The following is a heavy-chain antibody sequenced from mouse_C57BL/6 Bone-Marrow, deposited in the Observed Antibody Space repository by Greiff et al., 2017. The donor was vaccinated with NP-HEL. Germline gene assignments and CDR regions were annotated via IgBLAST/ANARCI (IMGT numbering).Heavy chain of an antibody. D-gene: IGHD2-5*01. J-gene: IGHJ2*01. CDR3: ARRTIVTCFDY. Sequence: VQLQQSGAELVRPGTSVKVSCKASGYAFTNYLIEWVKQRPGQGLEWIGVINPGSGGTNYNEKFKGKATLTADKSSSTAYMQLSSLTSEDSAVYFCARRTIVTCFDYWGQGTTLTVSS. CDR2: INPGSGGT. CDR1: GYAFTNYL. V-gene: IGHV1-54*01.